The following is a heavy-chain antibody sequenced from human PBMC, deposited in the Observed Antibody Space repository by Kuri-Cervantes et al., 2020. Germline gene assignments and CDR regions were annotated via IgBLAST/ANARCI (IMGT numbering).Heavy chain of an antibody. V-gene: IGHV1-8*02. J-gene: IGHJ6*03. CDR1: GYTFTNYD. CDR2: MNPKSGNT. CDR3: ARGPSFSDSYYYYYMDV. D-gene: IGHD4-11*01. Sequence: ASVKVSCKASGYTFTNYDINWVRQATGQGLEWMGRMNPKSGNTAYAQKFQGRLTMTRSTSISTAYMELSSLRFEDTAVYYCARGPSFSDSYYYYYMDVWGKGTTVTVSS.